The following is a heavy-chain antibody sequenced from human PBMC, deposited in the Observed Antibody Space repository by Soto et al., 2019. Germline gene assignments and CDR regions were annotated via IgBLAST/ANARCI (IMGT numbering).Heavy chain of an antibody. CDR3: ARGDYYDTSGPFSDAFDI. Sequence: GGSLRLSCAASGFTFNNYWMSWVRPTPGKGLEWVANIKPDGSEKWYVDSVKGRFTISRDNAKNSLYLQMNSLRAEDTAVYYCARGDYYDTSGPFSDAFDIWGQGTMVTVSS. D-gene: IGHD3-22*01. CDR1: GFTFNNYW. J-gene: IGHJ3*02. CDR2: IKPDGSEK. V-gene: IGHV3-7*04.